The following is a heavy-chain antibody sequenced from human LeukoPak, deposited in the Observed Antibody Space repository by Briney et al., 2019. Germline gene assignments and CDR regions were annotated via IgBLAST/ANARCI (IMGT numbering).Heavy chain of an antibody. CDR1: GFSFSSYG. CDR3: ARDQTGFCSGSSCLGSTFDY. D-gene: IGHD2-15*01. V-gene: IGHV3-30*03. J-gene: IGHJ4*02. Sequence: SGGSLRLSCAVSGFSFSSYGMHWVRQAPGKGLEWLAVISYDATNTYYADSVKGRFTISRDISKSTLYLQMNSLRAEDTAVYYCARDQTGFCSGSSCLGSTFDYWGQGTLVTVSS. CDR2: ISYDATNT.